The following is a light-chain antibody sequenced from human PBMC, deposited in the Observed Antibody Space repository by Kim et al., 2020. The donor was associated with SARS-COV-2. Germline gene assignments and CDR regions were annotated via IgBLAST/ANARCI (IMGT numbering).Light chain of an antibody. CDR1: QSLLHSNGYNS. J-gene: IGKJ1*01. CDR3: MQALQTPRM. V-gene: IGKV2-28*01. Sequence: DIMMTQSPLFLPVTPGEPASISCRSSQSLLHSNGYNSLDWYLQKPGQSPQLLIYLGSYRASGVPDRFSGSGSGTDFTLKISRVEAEDVGTYYCMQALQTPRMFGQGTKLEIK. CDR2: LGS.